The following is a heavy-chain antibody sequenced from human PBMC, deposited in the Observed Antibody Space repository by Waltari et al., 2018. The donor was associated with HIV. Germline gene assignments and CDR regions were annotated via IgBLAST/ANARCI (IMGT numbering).Heavy chain of an antibody. D-gene: IGHD1-26*01. J-gene: IGHJ2*01. Sequence: QLQLQESGPGLVKPSETLSLTCPVSGGSVSSSSYFWGGIRPPPGKGLEWVGRIYYTGRAYYNPSLKSRVTISVDTSKNQFSLKVTSVTAADTAVYYCARHALRVGAAYWNFDLWGRGTLVTVSS. CDR2: IYYTGRA. CDR3: ARHALRVGAAYWNFDL. V-gene: IGHV4-39*01. CDR1: GGSVSSSSYF.